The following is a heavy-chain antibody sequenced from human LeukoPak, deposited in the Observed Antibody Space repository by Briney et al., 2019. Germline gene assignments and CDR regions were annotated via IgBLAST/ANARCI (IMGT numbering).Heavy chain of an antibody. J-gene: IGHJ4*02. V-gene: IGHV3-23*01. CDR1: GFTFSGYA. CDR3: AKGYLYDSSAYYFDY. CDR2: ISGSGLTT. Sequence: GGSLRLSCAASGFTFSGYAMSWVRQAPGKGLEWVSGISGSGLTTYYADSVKGRFTISRDSSKNTLYLQMSSLRAEDTAVYYCAKGYLYDSSAYYFDYWGQGTLVTVSS. D-gene: IGHD3-22*01.